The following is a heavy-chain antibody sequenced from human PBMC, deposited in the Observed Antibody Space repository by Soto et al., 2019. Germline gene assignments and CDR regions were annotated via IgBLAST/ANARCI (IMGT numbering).Heavy chain of an antibody. J-gene: IGHJ6*02. CDR1: GFTFNIYA. Sequence: QAHLVESGGGVVQPGRSLRLSCAASGFTFNIYALHWVRQAPGKGLEWVAVISFDGTKKYYSDSVKGRFTISRDNLKNTLYLQMNNLRVEDAALYFCAREDDHGYRYINYGLDVWGQGTTVTVSS. CDR3: AREDDHGYRYINYGLDV. V-gene: IGHV3-30-3*01. CDR2: ISFDGTKK. D-gene: IGHD2-21*02.